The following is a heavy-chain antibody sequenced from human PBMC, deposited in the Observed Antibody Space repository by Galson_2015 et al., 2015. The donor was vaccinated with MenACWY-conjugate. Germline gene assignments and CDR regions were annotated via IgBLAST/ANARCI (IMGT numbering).Heavy chain of an antibody. CDR3: ARQGPSGRAFDI. CDR2: VYDSGST. D-gene: IGHD3-10*01. J-gene: IGHJ3*02. V-gene: IGHV4-39*01. Sequence: EKGLEWIGTVYDSGSTYYNPSLKSRVTISVDTSRNQFSLKLSSVTAADTAVYYCARQGPSGRAFDIWGQGTMVTVSS.